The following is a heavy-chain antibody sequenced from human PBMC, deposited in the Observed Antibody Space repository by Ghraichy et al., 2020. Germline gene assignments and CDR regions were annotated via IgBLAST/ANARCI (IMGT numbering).Heavy chain of an antibody. D-gene: IGHD5-12*01. CDR3: ARGGGYESLLSSSVYYGMDV. CDR1: GYTFTSYD. CDR2: MNPNSGNT. V-gene: IGHV1-8*01. J-gene: IGHJ6*02. Sequence: ASVKVSCNASGYTFTSYDINWVRQATGQGLEWMGWMNPNSGNTGYAQKFQGRVTMTRNTSISTAYMELSSLRSEDTAVYYCARGGGYESLLSSSVYYGMDVWGQGTTVTVSS.